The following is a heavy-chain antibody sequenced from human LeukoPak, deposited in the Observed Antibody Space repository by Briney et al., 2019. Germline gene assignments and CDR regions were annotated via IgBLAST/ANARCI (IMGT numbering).Heavy chain of an antibody. CDR1: GGSISSSSYY. CDR2: IYYSGST. D-gene: IGHD4-17*01. J-gene: IGHJ4*02. CDR3: ARGQGTVTTH. V-gene: IGHV4-39*02. Sequence: SETLSLTCTVSGGSISSSSYYWGWLRQPPGKGLEWIGSIYYSGSTYYNPSLKSRFTISLDMSENHFSLKLTSVTAADTAVYYCARGQGTVTTHWGQGTLVTVSS.